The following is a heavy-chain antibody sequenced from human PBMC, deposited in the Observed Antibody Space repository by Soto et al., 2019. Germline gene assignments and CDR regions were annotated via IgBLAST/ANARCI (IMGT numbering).Heavy chain of an antibody. CDR1: GDSVSSKSAA. J-gene: IGHJ5*01. Sequence: SQTLSLTCAISGDSVSSKSAAWNWIRQSPSRGLEWLGRTYYRSKWSTDYAVSVKSRITINPDTSRNPFSLHLNSVTPEDTAVYYCTRASSGSYDSWGQGXLVTVYS. CDR2: TYYRSKWST. CDR3: TRASSGSYDS. D-gene: IGHD1-26*01. V-gene: IGHV6-1*01.